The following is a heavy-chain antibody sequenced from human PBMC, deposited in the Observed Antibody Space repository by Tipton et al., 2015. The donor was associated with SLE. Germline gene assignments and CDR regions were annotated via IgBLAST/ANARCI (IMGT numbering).Heavy chain of an antibody. CDR2: INHSGST. J-gene: IGHJ6*03. CDR3: ARGRVAAVYYYYYYMDV. V-gene: IGHV4-34*01. D-gene: IGHD6-13*01. Sequence: TLSLTCAVYGGSFSGYYWSWIRQPPGKGLEWIGEINHSGSTNYNPSPKSRVTISVDTSKNQFSLKLSSVTAADTAVYYCARGRVAAVYYYYYYMDVWGKGTTVTVSS. CDR1: GGSFSGYY.